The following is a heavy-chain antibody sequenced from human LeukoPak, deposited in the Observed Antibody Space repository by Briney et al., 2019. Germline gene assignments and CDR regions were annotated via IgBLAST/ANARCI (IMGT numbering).Heavy chain of an antibody. CDR2: IYSGGST. V-gene: IGHV3-53*01. CDR1: GFTVSSNY. J-gene: IGHJ4*02. CDR3: ARGKYSSGWSHFDY. D-gene: IGHD6-19*01. Sequence: AGGSLRLSCAASGFTVSSNYMSWVRQAPGKGLEWVSVIYSGGSTYYADSVKGRFIISRDNSKNTLYLQMNSLRAEDTAVYYCARGKYSSGWSHFDYWGQGTLVTVSS.